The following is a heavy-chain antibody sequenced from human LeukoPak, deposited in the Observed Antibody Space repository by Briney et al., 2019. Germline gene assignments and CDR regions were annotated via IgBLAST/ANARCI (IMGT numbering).Heavy chain of an antibody. CDR1: GYTFSSHD. Sequence: ASVKVSCKASGYTFSSHDINWVRQVPGHGLEWLGWMNPSSGNTGYAQKFQGRVAMTRDSSIGTAYLELSSLSSDDTAVYYCVRGDNVVSTAMLLLRYWGQGTLVAVSS. V-gene: IGHV1-8*01. CDR3: VRGDNVVSTAMLLLRY. CDR2: MNPSSGNT. D-gene: IGHD2-21*02. J-gene: IGHJ1*01.